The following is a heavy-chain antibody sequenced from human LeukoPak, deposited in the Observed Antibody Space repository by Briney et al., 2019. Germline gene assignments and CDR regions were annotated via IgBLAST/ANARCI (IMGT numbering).Heavy chain of an antibody. CDR3: ARDYASLGSGDFDY. Sequence: ASVKVSCKASGYTFTDYYIHWVRQAPGQGLEWMGWINTNTGGTKYAQKFQGRVTMTRDTSISTAYMELSRLRSDDTAIYYCARDYASLGSGDFDYWGQGTLVTVSS. J-gene: IGHJ4*02. D-gene: IGHD3-10*01. V-gene: IGHV1-2*02. CDR1: GYTFTDYY. CDR2: INTNTGGT.